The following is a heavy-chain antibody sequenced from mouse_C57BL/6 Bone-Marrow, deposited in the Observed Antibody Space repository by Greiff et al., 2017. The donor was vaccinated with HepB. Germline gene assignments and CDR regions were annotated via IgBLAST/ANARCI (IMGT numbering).Heavy chain of an antibody. D-gene: IGHD1-1*01. V-gene: IGHV1-52*01. J-gene: IGHJ2*01. CDR1: GYTFTSYW. Sequence: QVQLKPPGAELVRPGSSVKLSCKASGYTFTSYWMHWVKQRPIQGLEWIGNIDPSDSETHYNQKFKDKATLTVDKSSSTAYMQLSSLTSEDSAVYYCAFITTVVDYWGQGTTLTVSS. CDR2: IDPSDSET. CDR3: AFITTVVDY.